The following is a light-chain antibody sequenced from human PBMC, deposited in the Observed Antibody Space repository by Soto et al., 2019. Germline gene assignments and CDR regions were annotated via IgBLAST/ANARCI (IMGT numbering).Light chain of an antibody. CDR2: GDT. CDR1: SSNIGAGYD. CDR3: QSYDSALNVYVV. V-gene: IGLV1-40*01. Sequence: QSVLTQPPSVSGAPGQRVTISCTGSSSNIGAGYDVHWYQQLPGAAPKLLIYGDTNRPSGVPDRFSGFKSGTSASLAITGLQAEDEADYYCQSYDSALNVYVVFGGGTKLTVL. J-gene: IGLJ3*02.